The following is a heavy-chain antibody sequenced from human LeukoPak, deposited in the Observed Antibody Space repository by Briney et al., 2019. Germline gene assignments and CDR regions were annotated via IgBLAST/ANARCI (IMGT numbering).Heavy chain of an antibody. D-gene: IGHD2-15*01. Sequence: PGGSLRLSCAASGFTFSSYAMSWVRQAPGKELEWVSAISGSGGSTYYADSVKGRFTISRDSSKNTLYLQMNSLRAEDTAVYYCAKDSFCSGGSCYPGYFQHWGQGTLVTVSS. CDR2: ISGSGGST. CDR3: AKDSFCSGGSCYPGYFQH. CDR1: GFTFSSYA. J-gene: IGHJ1*01. V-gene: IGHV3-23*01.